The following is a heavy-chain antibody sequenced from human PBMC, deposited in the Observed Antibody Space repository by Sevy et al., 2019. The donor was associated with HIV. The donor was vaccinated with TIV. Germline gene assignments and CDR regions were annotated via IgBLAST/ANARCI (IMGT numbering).Heavy chain of an antibody. Sequence: GGSLRLSCAASGFNFSDNYMAWVRQAPGKGLEWLSYISSSTSTIYYADSVKGRFTISRDNAKNSLHLQMNSLRVDDTAIYYCARVTINYDGDYWGQGTLVTVSS. J-gene: IGHJ4*02. V-gene: IGHV3-11*01. CDR2: ISSSTSTI. CDR3: ARVTINYDGDY. CDR1: GFNFSDNY. D-gene: IGHD3-16*01.